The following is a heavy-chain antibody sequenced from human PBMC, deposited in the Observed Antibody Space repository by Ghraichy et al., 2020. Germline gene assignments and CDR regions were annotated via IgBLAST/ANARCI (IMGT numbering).Heavy chain of an antibody. V-gene: IGHV3-21*01. J-gene: IGHJ6*03. Sequence: GGSLRLSCAASGFTFSSYSMNWVRQAPGKGLEWVSSISSSSSYIYYADSVKGRFTISRDNDKTSLYLQMNSLRDEDTAVYYCARDRGGYGVYTEDYYYYMDVWGRGTTVTVSS. D-gene: IGHD4-17*01. CDR1: GFTFSSYS. CDR3: ARDRGGYGVYTEDYYYYMDV. CDR2: ISSSSSYI.